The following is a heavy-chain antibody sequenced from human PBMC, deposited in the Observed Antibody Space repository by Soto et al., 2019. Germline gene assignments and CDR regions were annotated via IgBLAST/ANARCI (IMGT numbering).Heavy chain of an antibody. D-gene: IGHD6-13*01. CDR2: INPNSGGT. J-gene: IGHJ3*02. Sequence: GASVKVSCEASGYTFTGXYMHWVRQAPGQGLEWMGWINPNSGGTNYAQKFQGWVTMTRDTSISTAYMELSRLRSDDTAVYYCARDLSSSWPHAFDIWGQGTIVTVSS. CDR1: GYTFTGXY. V-gene: IGHV1-2*04. CDR3: ARDLSSSWPHAFDI.